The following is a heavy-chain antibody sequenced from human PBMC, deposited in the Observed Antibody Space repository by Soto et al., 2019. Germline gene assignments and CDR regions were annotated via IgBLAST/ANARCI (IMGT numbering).Heavy chain of an antibody. CDR1: GFTFSSYT. J-gene: IGHJ4*02. CDR3: ARGGVGAARGADFDY. V-gene: IGHV3-21*01. CDR2: IGSSSTYI. D-gene: IGHD6-13*01. Sequence: PGGSLRVSCAASGFTFSSYTMNWVRQAPGQGLEWVSSIGSSSTYIYYADSVRGRFTIARDNAKNSLYLQMNGLRAEDTAVYYCARGGVGAARGADFDYWGQGTLVTVSS.